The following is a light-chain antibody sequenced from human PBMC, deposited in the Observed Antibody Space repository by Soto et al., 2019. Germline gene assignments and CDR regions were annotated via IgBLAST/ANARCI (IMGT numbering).Light chain of an antibody. CDR2: DAS. CDR3: QQRSSWPSIT. CDR1: QSVSFF. J-gene: IGKJ5*01. V-gene: IGKV3-11*01. Sequence: EIVLTQSPATLSLSPGARATLSCRASQSVSFFLAWYQQKPGQAPRLLISDASNRATGIPARFSGSGSGTDFTLTISSLEPEDFAVYYCQQRSSWPSITFGQGTRLEIK.